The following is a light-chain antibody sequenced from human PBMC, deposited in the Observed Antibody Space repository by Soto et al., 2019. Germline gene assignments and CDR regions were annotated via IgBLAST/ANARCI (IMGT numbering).Light chain of an antibody. J-gene: IGLJ1*01. Sequence: QSALTQPPSASGSPGQSVTISCTGTSSDIGGNSFVSWYQQHPGKAPKLIIYEVNKRPSGVPDRFSGSKSGNTASLTVSGLQAEDEADYYCSSYEGSHFYVFATGTKVTVL. V-gene: IGLV2-8*01. CDR1: SSDIGGNSF. CDR3: SSYEGSHFYV. CDR2: EVN.